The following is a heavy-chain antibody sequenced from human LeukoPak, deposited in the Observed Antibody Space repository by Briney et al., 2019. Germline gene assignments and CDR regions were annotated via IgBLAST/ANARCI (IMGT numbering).Heavy chain of an antibody. CDR1: GFTSSSYA. Sequence: GGSLRLSCAASGFTSSSYAMHWVRQAPGKGLEWVAVISYDGSNKYYADSVKGRFTISRDNSKNTLYLQMNSLRAEDTAVYYCARSTVASQFFYYYGMDVWGQRTTVTDSS. CDR3: ARSTVASQFFYYYGMDV. CDR2: ISYDGSNK. V-gene: IGHV3-30-3*01. D-gene: IGHD4-23*01. J-gene: IGHJ6*02.